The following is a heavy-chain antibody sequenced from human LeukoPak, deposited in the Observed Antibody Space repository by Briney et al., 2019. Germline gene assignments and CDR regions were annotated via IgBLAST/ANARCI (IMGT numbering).Heavy chain of an antibody. CDR2: IFYSGNT. Sequence: SETLSLTCTASGGSISNYYCSWIRQLPGKGLEWIGYIFYSGNTNYSPSLKSRVTISVDTSKNQFSLKLSSVTAADTAVYYCARSLRPGIAVDWGQGTLVTVSS. J-gene: IGHJ4*02. CDR1: GGSISNYY. CDR3: ARSLRPGIAVD. V-gene: IGHV4-59*01. D-gene: IGHD6-19*01.